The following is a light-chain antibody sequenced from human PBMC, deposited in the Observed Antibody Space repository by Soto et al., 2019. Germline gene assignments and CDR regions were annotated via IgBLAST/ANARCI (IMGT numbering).Light chain of an antibody. CDR3: SSYTSSSTNV. J-gene: IGLJ1*01. V-gene: IGLV2-14*01. Sequence: QSALTQPASVSGSPGQSITISCTGTSSDVGAYNYVSWYQQRPDKAPKVMIFEVSNRPSGVSNRFSGSKSGNTASLTISGLQAEDEADYYCSSYTSSSTNVFGTGTKLTV. CDR1: SSDVGAYNY. CDR2: EVS.